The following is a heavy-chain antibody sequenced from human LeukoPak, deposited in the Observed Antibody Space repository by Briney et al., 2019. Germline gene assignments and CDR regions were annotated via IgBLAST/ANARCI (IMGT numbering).Heavy chain of an antibody. CDR1: GGSVSSGSYY. Sequence: PSETLSLTCTVSGGSVSSGSYYWSWIRQPPGKGLEWIGYIYYSGSTNYNPPLKSRVTISVDTSKNQFSLKLSSVTAADTAVYYCATTFGKGNYWGQGTLVTVSS. CDR2: IYYSGST. J-gene: IGHJ4*02. V-gene: IGHV4-61*01. CDR3: ATTFGKGNY. D-gene: IGHD3-16*01.